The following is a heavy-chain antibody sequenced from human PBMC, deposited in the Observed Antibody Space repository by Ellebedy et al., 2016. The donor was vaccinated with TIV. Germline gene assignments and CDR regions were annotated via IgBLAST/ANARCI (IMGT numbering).Heavy chain of an antibody. CDR1: GFTVSSNY. J-gene: IGHJ4*02. CDR3: AKDRYSGSGSYTWGVFDY. Sequence: GESLKISCAASGFTVSSNYMSWVRQAPGKGLEWVSGFSASGGSSVYADSVKGRLTISGDNSKNTLYLQMNSLRAEDTAIYYCAKDRYSGSGSYTWGVFDYWGQGTLVTVSS. V-gene: IGHV3-23*01. D-gene: IGHD3-10*01. CDR2: FSASGGSS.